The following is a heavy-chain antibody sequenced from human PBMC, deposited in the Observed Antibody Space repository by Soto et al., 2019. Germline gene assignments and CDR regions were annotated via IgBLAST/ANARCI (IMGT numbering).Heavy chain of an antibody. CDR1: DFSVSNNY. V-gene: IGHV3-53*02. J-gene: IGHJ6*01. CDR3: ARGMDGMDV. CDR2: IYSGGNT. Sequence: EVQLVETGGGLIQPGGSLRLSCAASDFSVSNNYMTLVRQAPGKGLEWVSVIYSGGNTYYVDHVKGRFTISRDSSTNTLFLQMNSLRVEDTAVYYCARGMDGMDVWGRGTTVTVSS.